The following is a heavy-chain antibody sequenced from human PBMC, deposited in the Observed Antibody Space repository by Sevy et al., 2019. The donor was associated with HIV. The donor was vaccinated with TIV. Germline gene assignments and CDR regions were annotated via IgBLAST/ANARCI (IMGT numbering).Heavy chain of an antibody. CDR2: IYYSGST. V-gene: IGHV4-31*03. J-gene: IGHJ6*02. D-gene: IGHD3-3*01. Sequence: SETLSLTCTVAGGSISIANHYWGWIRQHPGKGLEWIGYIYYSGSTYYNPSLKSRVTISVDTSKNQFSLKLSSVTAADTAVYYCARVVTIFGRSMDVWGQGTTVTVSS. CDR3: ARVVTIFGRSMDV. CDR1: GGSISIANHY.